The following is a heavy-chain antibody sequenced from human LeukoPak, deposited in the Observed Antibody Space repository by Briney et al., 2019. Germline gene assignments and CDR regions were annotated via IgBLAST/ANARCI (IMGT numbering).Heavy chain of an antibody. CDR2: IRYDGSNK. J-gene: IGHJ4*02. D-gene: IGHD6-6*01. CDR1: GFTFSSYG. CDR3: AKDPSIAARGVFLPYDY. V-gene: IGHV3-30*02. Sequence: GGSLRLSCAASGFTFSSYGMHWVRQAPGKGLEWVAFIRYDGSNKYYADSVKGRFTISRDNSKNTLYLQMNSLRAEDTAVYYCAKDPSIAARGVFLPYDYWGQGTLVTVSS.